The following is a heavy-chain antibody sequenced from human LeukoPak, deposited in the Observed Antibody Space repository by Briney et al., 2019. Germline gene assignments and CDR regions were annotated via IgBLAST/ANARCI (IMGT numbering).Heavy chain of an antibody. CDR2: IRYEGRNT. D-gene: IGHD6-19*01. Sequence: PRGSLRLSFSAYGLTLSSYGIDSVRQAPGRGLGWVAVIRYEGRNTYYAESVKGRFTTSRDNYTNTQYPQMNGLRAEDTAVYYCARGKDRIGCQGDYWGQGALVSVSS. CDR3: ARGKDRIGCQGDY. V-gene: IGHV3-33*01. CDR1: GLTLSSYG. J-gene: IGHJ4*02.